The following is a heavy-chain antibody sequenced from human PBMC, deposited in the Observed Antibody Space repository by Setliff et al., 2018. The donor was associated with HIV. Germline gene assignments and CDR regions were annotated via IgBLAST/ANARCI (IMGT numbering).Heavy chain of an antibody. CDR2: ISGSGGST. J-gene: IGHJ4*02. V-gene: IGHV3-23*01. CDR3: TTTLSLWFGAPFDY. CDR1: GFTFEDYG. Sequence: GGSLRLSCAASGFTFEDYGMTWVRQAPGKGLEWVSAISGSGGSTYYADSVKGRFTISRDNSKNTLYLQMNSLKSEDTAVYYCTTTLSLWFGAPFDYWGQGTLVTVSS. D-gene: IGHD3-10*01.